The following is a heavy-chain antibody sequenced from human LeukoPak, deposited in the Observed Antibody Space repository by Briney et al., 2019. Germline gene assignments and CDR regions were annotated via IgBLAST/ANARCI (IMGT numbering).Heavy chain of an antibody. CDR3: AKVIAAAGTSIMYFDY. D-gene: IGHD6-13*01. Sequence: PGGSLRLSCAASGFTFSNAWMSWVRQAPGKGLEWVSAISGSGGSTYYADSVKGRFTISRDNSKNTLYLQMNSLRAEDTAVYYCAKVIAAAGTSIMYFDYWGQGTLVTVSS. CDR2: ISGSGGST. CDR1: GFTFSNAW. J-gene: IGHJ4*02. V-gene: IGHV3-23*01.